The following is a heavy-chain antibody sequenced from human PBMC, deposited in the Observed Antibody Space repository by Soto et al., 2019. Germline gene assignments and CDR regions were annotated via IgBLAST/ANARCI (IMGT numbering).Heavy chain of an antibody. V-gene: IGHV3-23*01. CDR2: ISGSGGST. CDR3: AKYSHLYYSYGCDY. Sequence: EVQLLESGGGLVQPGGSLRLSCAASGFTFSSYAMSWVRQAPGKGLEWVSAISGSGGSTYYADSVKGRFTISRDNSKNTLYLQMKSLRAEDTAVYYCAKYSHLYYSYGCDYWGQGTLVTVSS. CDR1: GFTFSSYA. J-gene: IGHJ4*02. D-gene: IGHD5-18*01.